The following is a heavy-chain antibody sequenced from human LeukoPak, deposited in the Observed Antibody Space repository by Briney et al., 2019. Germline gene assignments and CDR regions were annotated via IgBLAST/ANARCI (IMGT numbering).Heavy chain of an antibody. D-gene: IGHD3-22*01. J-gene: IGHJ5*02. V-gene: IGHV1-2*02. CDR2: INPDSGGT. CDR1: GYTFTVYH. CDR3: ARVPPLRGSSGYHYWFGP. Sequence: WASVKVSCKASGYTFTVYHMHWVRQAPGQGLEWMGWINPDSGGTDYAQKFQGRVTMTRDTSISTVYMELTRLRSDDTAVYYCARVPPLRGSSGYHYWFGPWGQGTLVTVSS.